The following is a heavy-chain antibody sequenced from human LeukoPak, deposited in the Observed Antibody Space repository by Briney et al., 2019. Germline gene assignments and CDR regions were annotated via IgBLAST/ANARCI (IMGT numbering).Heavy chain of an antibody. Sequence: AGGPLRLSFAASGFTFSSYGRPGVRQAPGKGLEGVAVIWYDGSNKYYADSVKGRFTISRDNSKNTLYLQMNSLRAEDTAVYYCARDNSCSGGSCSFYYGMDVWGQGTTVTVSS. CDR3: ARDNSCSGGSCSFYYGMDV. CDR1: GFTFSSYG. V-gene: IGHV3-33*01. D-gene: IGHD2-15*01. CDR2: IWYDGSNK. J-gene: IGHJ6*02.